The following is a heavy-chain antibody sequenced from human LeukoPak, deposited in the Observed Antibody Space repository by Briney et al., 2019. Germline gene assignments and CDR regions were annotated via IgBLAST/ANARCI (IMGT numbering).Heavy chain of an antibody. CDR2: IYTSGST. D-gene: IGHD3-3*01. CDR3: ARVERFWSGYSLGWYFDL. CDR1: GGSISSYY. J-gene: IGHJ2*01. Sequence: SETLSLTCTVSGGSISSYYWSWIRQPAGKGLEWIGRIYTSGSTNYNPSLKSRVTMSVDTSKNQFSLKLSSVTAADTAVYYCARVERFWSGYSLGWYFDLWGRGTLVTVSS. V-gene: IGHV4-4*07.